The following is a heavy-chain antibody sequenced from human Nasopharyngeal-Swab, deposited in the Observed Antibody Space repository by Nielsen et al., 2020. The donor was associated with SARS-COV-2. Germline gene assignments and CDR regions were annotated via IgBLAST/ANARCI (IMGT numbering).Heavy chain of an antibody. CDR1: GFTFSSYS. V-gene: IGHV3-21*01. Sequence: GESLKISCAASGFTFSSYSMNWVRQAPGKGLEWVSSISSSSSYIYYAGSVKGRFTISRDNAKNSLYLQMNSLRAEDTAVYYCARDDGQWLNPVYYFDYWGQGTLVTVSS. CDR2: ISSSSSYI. J-gene: IGHJ4*02. CDR3: ARDDGQWLNPVYYFDY. D-gene: IGHD6-19*01.